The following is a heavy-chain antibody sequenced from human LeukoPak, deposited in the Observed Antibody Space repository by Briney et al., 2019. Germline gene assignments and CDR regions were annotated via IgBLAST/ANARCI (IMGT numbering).Heavy chain of an antibody. V-gene: IGHV3-30*02. CDR2: IRYDGSNK. D-gene: IGHD4-17*01. CDR1: RFTFSSYS. CDR3: AKEIWPTVTTPGWTYFDY. Sequence: PGGSLRLSCAASRFTFSSYSMNWVRQAPGKGLEWVAFIRYDGSNKYYADSVKGRFTISRDNSKNTLYLQMNSLRAEDTAVYYCAKEIWPTVTTPGWTYFDYWGQGALVTVSS. J-gene: IGHJ4*02.